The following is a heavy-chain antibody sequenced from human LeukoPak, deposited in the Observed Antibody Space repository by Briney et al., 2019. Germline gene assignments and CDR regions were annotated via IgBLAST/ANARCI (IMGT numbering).Heavy chain of an antibody. CDR3: AAEGRSSFDY. CDR2: ISTGGNYK. J-gene: IGHJ4*02. Sequence: PGESLRLSCAASGFTFSSYTMNWVRQAPGKGLEWVSSISTGGNYKYYADSVKGRFTISRDNAKNSVFLQMNSLRAEDTAVYYCAAEGRSSFDYWGQGTLVTVSS. V-gene: IGHV3-21*01. D-gene: IGHD1-26*01. CDR1: GFTFSSYT.